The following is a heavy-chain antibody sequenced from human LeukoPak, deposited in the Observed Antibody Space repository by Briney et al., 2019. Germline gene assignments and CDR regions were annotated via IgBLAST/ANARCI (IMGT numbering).Heavy chain of an antibody. D-gene: IGHD6-13*01. V-gene: IGHV4-59*01. Sequence: SETLSLTCTVSGGSISSYYWSWIRQPPGKGLEWIGYIYYSGSTNYNPSLKSRVTISVDTSKNQFSLKLSSVTAADTAVYYCARALESVTDDSSSFASDPWGRGTLVTVSS. CDR3: ARALESVTDDSSSFASDP. CDR2: IYYSGST. J-gene: IGHJ5*02. CDR1: GGSISSYY.